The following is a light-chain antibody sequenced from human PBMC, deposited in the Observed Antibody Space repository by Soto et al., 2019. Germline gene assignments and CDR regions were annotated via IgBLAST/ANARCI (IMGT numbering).Light chain of an antibody. J-gene: IGLJ2*01. CDR2: EGD. CDR1: SSVVGTDNL. CDR3: CSYVGRSTLVL. V-gene: IGLV2-23*01. Sequence: QSALTQPASVSGSPGQSITISCTGTSSVVGTDNLVSWYQQLPGKAPKLVIYEGDKRPSGISRRFSASKSGNTASLTIFGLQAEDEADYYCCSYVGRSTLVLFGEGTQLTVL.